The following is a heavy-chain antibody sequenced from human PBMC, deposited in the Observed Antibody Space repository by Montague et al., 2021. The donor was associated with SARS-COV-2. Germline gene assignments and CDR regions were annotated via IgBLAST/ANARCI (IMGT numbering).Heavy chain of an antibody. D-gene: IGHD2-2*01. V-gene: IGHV4-61*01. CDR1: GASVRSGNSY. CDR3: ARARVVVPTTRNWFDP. CDR2: ISYSGST. J-gene: IGHJ5*02. Sequence: SETLSLTCTVSGASVRSGNSYWNWIRQPPGKGLEWIGYISYSGSTNYSPSLKSRVTISVDTSKNQLSLKVISATAADTAVYYCARARVVVPTTRNWFDPWGQGTLVTVSS.